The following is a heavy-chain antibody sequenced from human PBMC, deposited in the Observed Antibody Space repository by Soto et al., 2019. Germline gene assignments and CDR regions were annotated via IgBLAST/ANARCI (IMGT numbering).Heavy chain of an antibody. CDR1: GGSISRGDYS. D-gene: IGHD3-3*01. J-gene: IGHJ5*02. Sequence: QVQLQESGPGLVKPSQTLSLTCTVSGGSISRGDYSWSWIRQHPGQGLEWIGYIYYSGSTYYNPSLKSRVTISVDTSKNQDSLKLSAVTAADTAVYYCARWWSGSRQGFDPWGQGTLVTVSS. V-gene: IGHV4-31*03. CDR3: ARWWSGSRQGFDP. CDR2: IYYSGST.